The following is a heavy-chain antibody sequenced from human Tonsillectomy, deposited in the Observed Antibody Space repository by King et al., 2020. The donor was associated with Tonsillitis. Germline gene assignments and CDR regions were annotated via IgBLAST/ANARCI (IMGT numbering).Heavy chain of an antibody. CDR3: VREWYYDSSGYYGDY. D-gene: IGHD3-22*01. Sequence: EVQLVESGGGLVQPGGSLRLSCAASKFSFPTYTMNWFRQAPGKGLEWGSYINTDSSTIYYADSVKGRFTMSRDNAKNSLYLQMNSLRAEDTAVYYCVREWYYDSSGYYGDYWGQGTLVTVSS. J-gene: IGHJ4*02. V-gene: IGHV3-48*01. CDR1: KFSFPTYT. CDR2: INTDSSTI.